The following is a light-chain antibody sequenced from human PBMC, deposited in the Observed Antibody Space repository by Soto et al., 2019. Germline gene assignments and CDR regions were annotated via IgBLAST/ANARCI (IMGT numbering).Light chain of an antibody. CDR1: QGISTD. V-gene: IGKV1-9*01. CDR2: PAS. J-gene: IGKJ5*01. CDR3: QKLNSVPFT. Sequence: DIQLTQFPSFLSASAGDTVSITFRASQGISTDLSWYQQKPGKTPKLLIHPASTLQSGVPSRFSGSGSGTEFTLTISSLLPEDFATYYCQKLNSVPFTFGQGTRLEI.